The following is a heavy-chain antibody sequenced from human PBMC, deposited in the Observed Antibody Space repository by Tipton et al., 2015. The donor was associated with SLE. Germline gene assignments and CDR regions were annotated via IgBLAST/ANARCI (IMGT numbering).Heavy chain of an antibody. D-gene: IGHD7-27*01. CDR1: GFTFSSYA. CDR2: ISYDGSNK. CDR3: AREGNWAGEVDY. V-gene: IGHV3-30*04. Sequence: SLRLSCAASGFTFSSYAMHWVRQAPGKGLEWVAVISYDGSNKYYADSVKGRFTISRDNPKNTLYLQINSLGDDDTAVYYCAREGNWAGEVDYWGQGTLVTVSS. J-gene: IGHJ4*02.